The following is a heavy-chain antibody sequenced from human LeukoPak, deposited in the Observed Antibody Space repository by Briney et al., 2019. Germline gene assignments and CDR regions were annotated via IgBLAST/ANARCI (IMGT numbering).Heavy chain of an antibody. D-gene: IGHD6-6*01. CDR2: MNPNSGNT. CDR1: GYTFTSYD. CDR3: ARLPKYSRPLDY. V-gene: IGHV1-8*01. Sequence: ASVKVSCTASGYTFTSYDINWVRQATGQGLEWMGWMNPNSGNTAYAQKFQGRVTMSRDTSISTAYMELSSLRSEDTAVYYCARLPKYSRPLDYGGQGTLVTVSS. J-gene: IGHJ4*02.